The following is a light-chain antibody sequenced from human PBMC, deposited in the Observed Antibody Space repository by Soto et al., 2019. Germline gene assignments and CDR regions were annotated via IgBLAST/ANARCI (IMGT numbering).Light chain of an antibody. CDR1: HTVRNNY. CDR2: GGS. Sequence: EFLLTQSPGTLSLSPGERATLSCIASHTVRNNYLAWYHHEPGDAASLLIWGGSGRATGIPDRFSGGGSGTDFTLTISRLEPEDFAVYYCQQFSSYPLTFGGGTKV. J-gene: IGKJ4*01. V-gene: IGKV3-20*01. CDR3: QQFSSYPLT.